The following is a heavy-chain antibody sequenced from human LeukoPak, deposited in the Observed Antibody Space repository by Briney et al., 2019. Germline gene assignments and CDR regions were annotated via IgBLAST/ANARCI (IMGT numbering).Heavy chain of an antibody. CDR2: ISSSGNTI. D-gene: IGHD7-27*01. CDR1: GFTFSSYE. Sequence: HPGGPLRLSCAASGFTFSSYEMNWVRQAPGKGLGWVSFISSSGNTIYYADSVKGRFIISRDNAKNSLYLQMNSLRTEDTAVYYCARERPGEDTFDIWGQGTMVTVSS. J-gene: IGHJ3*02. CDR3: ARERPGEDTFDI. V-gene: IGHV3-48*03.